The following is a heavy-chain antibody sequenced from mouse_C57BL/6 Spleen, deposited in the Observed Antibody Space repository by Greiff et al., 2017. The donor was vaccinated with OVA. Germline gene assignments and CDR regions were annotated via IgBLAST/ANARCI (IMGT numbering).Heavy chain of an antibody. CDR3: ASNYYGSSYHFDV. CDR2: IYPRDGST. J-gene: IGHJ1*03. D-gene: IGHD1-1*01. V-gene: IGHV1-85*01. CDR1: GYTFTSYE. Sequence: VQLQQSGPELVKPGASVKLSCKASGYTFTSYEINWVKQRPGQGLEWIGWIYPRDGSTKYNEKFKGKATLTVDTSSSTAYMELHSLTSEDAAVYFCASNYYGSSYHFDVWGTGTTVTVSS.